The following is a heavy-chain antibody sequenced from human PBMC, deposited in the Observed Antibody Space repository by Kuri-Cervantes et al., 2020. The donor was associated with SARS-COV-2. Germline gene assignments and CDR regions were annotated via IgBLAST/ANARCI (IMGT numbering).Heavy chain of an antibody. D-gene: IGHD2-2*01. CDR2: IYHSGYT. CDR3: ARTAYQLSVYYYYYYMDV. CDR1: GGSISSSNYY. J-gene: IGHJ6*03. V-gene: IGHV4-39*01. Sequence: SEPLSLTCSVSGGSISSSNYYWGWIRQPPGKGLEWIGNIYHSGYTYYNPSLKSRVTMSVDTSKSQFSLQLTSVTAADTAVYYCARTAYQLSVYYYYYYMDVWGKGTTVTVSS.